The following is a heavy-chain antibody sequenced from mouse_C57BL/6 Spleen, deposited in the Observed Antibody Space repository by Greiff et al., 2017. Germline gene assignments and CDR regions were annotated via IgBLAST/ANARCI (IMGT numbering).Heavy chain of an antibody. CDR2: IHPNSGST. CDR1: GYTFTSYW. Sequence: QVQLKQPGAELVKPGASVKLSCKASGYTFTSYWMHWVKQRPGQGLEWIGMIHPNSGSTNYNEKFKSKATLTVDKSSSTAYMQLSSLTSEDSAVYYCAREGYYSNYGGYWGQGTTLTVSS. V-gene: IGHV1-64*01. D-gene: IGHD2-5*01. J-gene: IGHJ2*01. CDR3: AREGYYSNYGGY.